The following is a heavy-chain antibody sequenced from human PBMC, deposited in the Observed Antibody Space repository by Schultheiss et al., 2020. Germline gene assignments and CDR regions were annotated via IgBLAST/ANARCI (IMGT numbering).Heavy chain of an antibody. CDR3: ARGGSYNEFDY. J-gene: IGHJ4*02. CDR2: INHSGST. D-gene: IGHD1-26*01. CDR1: GGSISSGGYY. Sequence: SETLSLTCTVSGGSISSGGYYWSWIRQHPGKGLEWIGEINHSGSTNYNPSLKSRVTISVDTSKNQFSLKLSSVTAADTAVYYCARGGSYNEFDYWGQGTLVTVSS. V-gene: IGHV4-31*03.